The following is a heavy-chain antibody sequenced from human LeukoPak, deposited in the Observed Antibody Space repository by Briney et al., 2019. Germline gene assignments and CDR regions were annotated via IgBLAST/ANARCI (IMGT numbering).Heavy chain of an antibody. CDR3: ARRGSMTGPPPL. CDR2: INHSGST. J-gene: IGHJ4*02. V-gene: IGHV4-38-2*02. D-gene: IGHD6-6*01. Sequence: PSETLSLTCTVSGYSISSGYYWSWIRQPPGKGLEWIGEINHSGSTSYNPSLKSRVTISVDTSKNQFSLKLSSVTAADTAVYYCARRGSMTGPPPLWGQGTLVTVSS. CDR1: GYSISSGYY.